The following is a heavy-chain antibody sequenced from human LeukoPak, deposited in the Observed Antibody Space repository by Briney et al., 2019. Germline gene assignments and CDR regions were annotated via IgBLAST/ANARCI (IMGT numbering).Heavy chain of an antibody. CDR1: GSTFSIYA. J-gene: IGHJ4*02. CDR2: ISAGGNT. CDR3: ANLLKDYGDYEYYFDY. D-gene: IGHD4-17*01. V-gene: IGHV3-23*01. Sequence: GGSLRLSWAPSGSTFSIYAMSGVRKAPGKGREWVSPISAGGNTYYADSVKGRFTISRDNSKNTLYLQMNSLRAEDTAIYYCANLLKDYGDYEYYFDYWGQGTLVTVSS.